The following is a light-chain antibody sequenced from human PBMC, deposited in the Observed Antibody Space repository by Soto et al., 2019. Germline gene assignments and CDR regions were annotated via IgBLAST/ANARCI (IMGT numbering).Light chain of an antibody. CDR1: QSISSW. Sequence: DIQMTQSPSTLSASVGDRVTITCRASQSISSWLAWYQQKPGKAPKLLIYKASSLESRVPSRFSCSGSGTVFPLTICSLQPDDCATDDCQQYNSYCTFGQGTKVEIK. J-gene: IGKJ1*01. CDR2: KAS. V-gene: IGKV1-5*03. CDR3: QQYNSYCT.